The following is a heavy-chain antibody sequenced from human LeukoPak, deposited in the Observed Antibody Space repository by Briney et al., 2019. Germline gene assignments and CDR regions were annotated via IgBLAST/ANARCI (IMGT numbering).Heavy chain of an antibody. D-gene: IGHD4-17*01. CDR2: ISSSSRHK. V-gene: IGHV3-21*04. CDR1: GFTFSSYS. Sequence: KPGGSLRLSCAASGFTFSSYSMNWVRQAPGKGLERVSSISSSSRHKYYADSVKGRFTIFRDDAKNSLFLQMDSLRVEDTAMYYCVRDFSTVTTAYLHHWGQGTLLTVSS. CDR3: VRDFSTVTTAYLHH. J-gene: IGHJ1*01.